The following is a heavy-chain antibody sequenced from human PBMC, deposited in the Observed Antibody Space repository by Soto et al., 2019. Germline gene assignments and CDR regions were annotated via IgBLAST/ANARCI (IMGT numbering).Heavy chain of an antibody. CDR3: ARESRDTYYFDY. J-gene: IGHJ4*02. D-gene: IGHD2-21*02. V-gene: IGHV1-46*01. Sequence: QVQLEQSGAEVKKPGASMKVSCQASGCTFTSYYIHWVRQAPGQGLEWMGVSHVGPDTTMYAQKFQGRVTMTRDTSTSTVYMELSSLISEDTAVYFCARESRDTYYFDYWGQGTLVTVSS. CDR1: GCTFTSYY. CDR2: SHVGPDTT.